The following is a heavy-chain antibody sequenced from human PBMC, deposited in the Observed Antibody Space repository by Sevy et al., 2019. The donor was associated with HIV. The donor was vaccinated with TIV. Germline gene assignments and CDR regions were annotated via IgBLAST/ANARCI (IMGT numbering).Heavy chain of an antibody. CDR1: GFAVSSNY. D-gene: IGHD3-16*02. CDR3: ARGTTDDYVWGNYHQPLDY. J-gene: IGHJ4*01. Sequence: GGSQRLSCAASGFAVSSNYMSWVRQAPGKGLEWVSIIYSGRSTDYADSVRGRFTISRDNSKNTLSLQMNTLRAEDTAVYYCARGTTDDYVWGNYHQPLDYWGHGTLVTVSS. V-gene: IGHV3-66*01. CDR2: IYSGRST.